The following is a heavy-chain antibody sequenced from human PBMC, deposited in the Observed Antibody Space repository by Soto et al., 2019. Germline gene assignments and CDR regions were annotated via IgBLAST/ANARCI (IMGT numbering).Heavy chain of an antibody. Sequence: LRLSCAASGFTFDDYAMHWVRQAPGKGLEWVSGISWNSGSIGYADSVKGRFTISRDNAKNSLYLQMNSLRAEDTALYYCAKDGRRGYSYGFYYFDYWGQGTLVTVSS. CDR1: GFTFDDYA. V-gene: IGHV3-9*01. J-gene: IGHJ4*02. CDR2: ISWNSGSI. CDR3: AKDGRRGYSYGFYYFDY. D-gene: IGHD5-18*01.